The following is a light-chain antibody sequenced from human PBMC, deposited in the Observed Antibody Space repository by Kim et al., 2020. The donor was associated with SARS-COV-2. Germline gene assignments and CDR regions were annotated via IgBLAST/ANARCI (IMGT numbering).Light chain of an antibody. V-gene: IGKV1-27*01. Sequence: DIQMTQSPSSLSASVGDRVTITCRASQGIRYYLAWYQQKPGKVPKLLIYAASTLQSGVPSRFSGSGSGTDFTLTISSLQPEDVATYYCQKYNSAPVFGGGTKVDIK. CDR3: QKYNSAPV. CDR1: QGIRYY. CDR2: AAS. J-gene: IGKJ4*01.